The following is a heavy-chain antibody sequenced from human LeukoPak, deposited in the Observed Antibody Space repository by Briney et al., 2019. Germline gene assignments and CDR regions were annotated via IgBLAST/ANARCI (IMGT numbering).Heavy chain of an antibody. J-gene: IGHJ4*02. CDR1: GYSFTNYW. V-gene: IGHV5-51*01. CDR3: ARREGGLWNFDY. D-gene: IGHD3-10*01. CDR2: IHSADSNT. Sequence: GGSLKISCKDSGYSFTNYWIGWVRQMPGKGLEWMGIIHSADSNTKYSPSFQGQVTISADKSISTAYLQWSSLKASDTAMYYCARREGGLWNFDYWGQGTLVTVSS.